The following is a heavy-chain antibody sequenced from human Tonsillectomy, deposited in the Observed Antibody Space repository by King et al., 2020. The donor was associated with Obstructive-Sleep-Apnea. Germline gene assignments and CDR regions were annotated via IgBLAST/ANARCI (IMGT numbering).Heavy chain of an antibody. Sequence: VQLVESGGGLVQPGRSLRLSCAASGFTFDDYAMHWVRQAPGKGLEWVSRISWNSGSVGYADSVKGRFTISRDNAKNSLYLQMNSLRAEDTALYYCAKDLYAAVWAAAGKGAFDYWGQGTLVTVSS. CDR2: ISWNSGSV. V-gene: IGHV3-9*01. CDR3: AKDLYAAVWAAAGKGAFDY. D-gene: IGHD6-25*01. J-gene: IGHJ4*02. CDR1: GFTFDDYA.